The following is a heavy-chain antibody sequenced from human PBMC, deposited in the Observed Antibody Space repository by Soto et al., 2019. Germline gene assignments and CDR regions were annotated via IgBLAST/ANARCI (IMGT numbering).Heavy chain of an antibody. J-gene: IGHJ4*02. CDR2: IYYSGST. D-gene: IGHD3-3*01. Sequence: SETLSLTCTVSGGSISSSSYYWGWIRQPPGKGLEWIGSIYYSGSTYYNPSLKSRVTISVDTSKNQFSLKLSSVTAADTAVYYCASGDFWSGFDYWGQGTLVTVSS. CDR1: GGSISSSSYY. V-gene: IGHV4-39*01. CDR3: ASGDFWSGFDY.